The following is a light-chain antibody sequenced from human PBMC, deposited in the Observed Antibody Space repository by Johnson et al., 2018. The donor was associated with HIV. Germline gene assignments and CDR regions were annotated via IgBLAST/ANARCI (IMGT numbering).Light chain of an antibody. V-gene: IGLV1-51*02. CDR3: GRWDDSLSTYV. Sequence: QSVLTQPPSVSAAPGQKVTISCSGSSSNIGDNYVSWYQQLPGTAPKLLIYENTKRPSGIPDRFSGSKSGTSATLGITGLQPGDEADYYCGRWDDSLSTYVFGTGTKVTVL. J-gene: IGLJ1*01. CDR2: ENT. CDR1: SSNIGDNY.